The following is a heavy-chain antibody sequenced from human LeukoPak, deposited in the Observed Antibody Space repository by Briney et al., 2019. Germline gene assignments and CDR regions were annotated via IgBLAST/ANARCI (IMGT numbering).Heavy chain of an antibody. Sequence: PGGSLRLSCAASGFTFSSYGMHWVRQAPGKGLEWVAFIRYDGSNKYYADSVKGRFTIPRDNSKNTLYLQMNSLRAEDTAVYYCAKGGSYYGLFDYWGQGTLVTVSS. J-gene: IGHJ4*02. V-gene: IGHV3-30*02. D-gene: IGHD1-26*01. CDR3: AKGGSYYGLFDY. CDR1: GFTFSSYG. CDR2: IRYDGSNK.